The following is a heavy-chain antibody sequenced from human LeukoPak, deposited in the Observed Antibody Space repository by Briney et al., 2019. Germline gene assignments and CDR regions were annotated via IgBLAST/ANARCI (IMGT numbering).Heavy chain of an antibody. CDR3: ARGTGTRITIFGVVISAFDI. Sequence: SQTLSLTCTVSGGSISSGGYYWSWIRQPPGKGLEWIGYIYHSGSTYYNPSLKSRVTISVDRSKNQFSLKPSSVTAADTAVYYCARGTGTRITIFGVVISAFDIWGQGTMVTVSS. V-gene: IGHV4-30-2*01. J-gene: IGHJ3*02. CDR2: IYHSGST. CDR1: GGSISSGGYY. D-gene: IGHD3-3*01.